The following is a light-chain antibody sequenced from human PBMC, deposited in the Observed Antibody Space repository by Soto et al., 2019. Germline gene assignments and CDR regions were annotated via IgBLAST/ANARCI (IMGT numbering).Light chain of an antibody. CDR2: GAS. CDR3: QQYAFSPGS. Sequence: EIVLTQSPGTLSLSPGERATLSCRASQSVSSSYLAWYQQKPGQAPRLLIYGASSRATGIPSRFSGSGSGTDFTLTISRLEPGDFALYYCQQYAFSPGSFGQGTKVDIK. CDR1: QSVSSSY. J-gene: IGKJ1*01. V-gene: IGKV3-20*01.